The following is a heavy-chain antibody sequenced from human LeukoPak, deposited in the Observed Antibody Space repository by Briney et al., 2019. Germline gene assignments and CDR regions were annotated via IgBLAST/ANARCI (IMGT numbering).Heavy chain of an antibody. J-gene: IGHJ4*02. V-gene: IGHV4-34*01. CDR3: ARAFRESGSYSGFDY. D-gene: IGHD1-26*01. CDR2: INHSGST. Sequence: SETLSLTCAVYGGSFSGYYWSWIRQPPGKGLEWIGEINHSGSTNYNPSPKSRVTISVDTSKNQFSLKLSSVTAADTAVYYCARAFRESGSYSGFDYWGQGTLVTVSS. CDR1: GGSFSGYY.